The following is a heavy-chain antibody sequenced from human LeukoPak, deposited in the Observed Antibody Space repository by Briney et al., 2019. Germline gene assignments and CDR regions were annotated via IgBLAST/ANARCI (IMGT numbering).Heavy chain of an antibody. Sequence: SLTCTVSGGSISSXFWNWIRQPPGKGLEWIGYIYYSGSTNYNPSLKSRVTISVDTSKNQFSLNLNSVTAADTAVYYCARGEDIVSTISGDAFDIWGQGTMVXVAX. CDR1: GGSISSXF. D-gene: IGHD5/OR15-5a*01. V-gene: IGHV4-59*01. J-gene: IGHJ3*02. CDR3: ARGEDIVSTISGDAFDI. CDR2: IYYSGST.